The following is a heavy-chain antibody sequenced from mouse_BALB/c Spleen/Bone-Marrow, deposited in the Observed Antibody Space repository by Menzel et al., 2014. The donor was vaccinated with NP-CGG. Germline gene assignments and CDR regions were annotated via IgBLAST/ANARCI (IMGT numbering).Heavy chain of an antibody. CDR1: GFTFTDYY. D-gene: IGHD2-4*01. Sequence: EVQGVESGGGLVQPGGSLRLSCATSGFTFTDYYMSWVRQPPGKALEWLGFIRNKAKGYTSENSASVKGRFTISRDNSQSILYLQMNTLRAEDSATYCCARDINYDIYWYSDVWGAGTTVTVSS. V-gene: IGHV7-3*02. J-gene: IGHJ1*01. CDR2: IRNKAKGYTS. CDR3: ARDINYDIYWYSDV.